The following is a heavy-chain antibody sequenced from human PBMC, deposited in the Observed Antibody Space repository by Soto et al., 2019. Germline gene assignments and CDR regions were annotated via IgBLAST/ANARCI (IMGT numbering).Heavy chain of an antibody. D-gene: IGHD5-12*01. J-gene: IGHJ4*02. CDR3: ARESGYDPGVVDY. Sequence: EVQLVESGGGLVKPGGSLRLSCAASGFTFSSYSMNWVRQAPGKGLEWVSSISSSSSYIYYADPVKGRFTISRDNAKNSLYLQMNSLRAEDTAVYYCARESGYDPGVVDYWGQGTLVTVSS. V-gene: IGHV3-21*01. CDR2: ISSSSSYI. CDR1: GFTFSSYS.